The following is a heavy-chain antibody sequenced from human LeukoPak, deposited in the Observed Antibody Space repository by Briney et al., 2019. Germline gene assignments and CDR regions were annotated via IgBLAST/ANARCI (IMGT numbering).Heavy chain of an antibody. J-gene: IGHJ4*02. D-gene: IGHD6-13*01. V-gene: IGHV3-7*01. CDR2: IKQDGSEK. Sequence: GGSLRLSCAASGFTFSTYWISWVRQAPGKGLEWVANIKQDGSEKYYVDSVKGRFTISRDNAKDSLYLQMNSLRAEDTAMYYCARDSASNDYWGQGTLVTVSS. CDR3: ARDSASNDY. CDR1: GFTFSTYW.